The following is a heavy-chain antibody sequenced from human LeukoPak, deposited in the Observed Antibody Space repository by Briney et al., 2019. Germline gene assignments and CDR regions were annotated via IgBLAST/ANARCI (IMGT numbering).Heavy chain of an antibody. D-gene: IGHD3-10*01. J-gene: IGHJ5*02. CDR3: ARTWPGSYLLSGFDTTNNWFDP. Sequence: GSLRLSCAASGFTFSSYEMNWVRQAPGKGLEWVSYISSSGSTIYYADSVKGRFTISRDNAKNSLYLQMNSLRAEDTAVYYCARTWPGSYLLSGFDTTNNWFDPWGQGTLVTVSS. CDR2: ISSSGSTI. CDR1: GFTFSSYE. V-gene: IGHV3-48*03.